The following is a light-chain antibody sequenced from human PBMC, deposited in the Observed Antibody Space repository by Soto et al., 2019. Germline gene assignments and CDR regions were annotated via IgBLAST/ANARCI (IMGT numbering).Light chain of an antibody. CDR1: QSISSY. V-gene: IGKV1-39*01. Sequence: DIQMTQSPSSLSASVGDRVTITCRASQSISSYLNWYQQKPGKAPQLLIYTTSTLQSGVPSRFSGSGSGTDFTLTISSLQPEDFVTYYCQQSYSALWAFGQGTKVEIK. CDR2: TTS. J-gene: IGKJ1*01. CDR3: QQSYSALWA.